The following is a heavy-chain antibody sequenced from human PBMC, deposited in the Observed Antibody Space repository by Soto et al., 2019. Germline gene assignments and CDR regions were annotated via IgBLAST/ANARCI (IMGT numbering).Heavy chain of an antibody. Sequence: GSLRLSCAASGFTFSDYAISWVRLAPGRGLEWVSAISDSADNIYYADSVKGRFTISRDNSKNTLDLQMNSLRADDTAVYYCVREVGIDVKKYF. J-gene: IGHJ2*01. CDR1: GFTFSDYA. D-gene: IGHD2-21*01. CDR3: VREVGIDVKKYF. CDR2: ISDSADNI. V-gene: IGHV3-23*01.